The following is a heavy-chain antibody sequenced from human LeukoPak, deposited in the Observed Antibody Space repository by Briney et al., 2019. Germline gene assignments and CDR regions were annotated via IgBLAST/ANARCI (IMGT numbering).Heavy chain of an antibody. Sequence: PSETLSLTCTVSGGSISSYYWSWIRQPPGKGLEWIGYIYYSGSTNYNPSLKSRVTISVDTSKNQFSLKLSSVTAADTAVYYCARSVRGVTPYYFDYWDQGTLVTVSS. V-gene: IGHV4-59*01. J-gene: IGHJ4*02. CDR3: ARSVRGVTPYYFDY. CDR2: IYYSGST. D-gene: IGHD3-10*01. CDR1: GGSISSYY.